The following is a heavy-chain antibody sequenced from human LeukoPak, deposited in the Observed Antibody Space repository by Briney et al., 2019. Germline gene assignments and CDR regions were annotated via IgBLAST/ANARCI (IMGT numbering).Heavy chain of an antibody. CDR2: IIPIFGTA. D-gene: IGHD1-26*01. CDR3: ARAYSETYGLGYYYMDV. Sequence: ASVKVSCKASGGTFSSYAISWVRQAPGQGLEWMGGIIPIFGTANYAQKFLGRVTITADESTSTAYMELSSLRAEDTAVYYCARAYSETYGLGYYYMDVWGKGTMVTISS. J-gene: IGHJ6*03. CDR1: GGTFSSYA. V-gene: IGHV1-69*01.